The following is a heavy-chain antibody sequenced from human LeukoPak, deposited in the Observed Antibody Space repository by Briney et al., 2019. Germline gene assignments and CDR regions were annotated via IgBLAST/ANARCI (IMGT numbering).Heavy chain of an antibody. CDR1: GGSISSSLHY. CDR2: ISESGTT. V-gene: IGHV4-39*02. Sequence: PSETLSLTCSVSGGSISSSLHYWAWTRQPPGKGLEWLATISESGTTYYNPSLKSRVTISVDTSKNHFSLKLSSVTAADTAVYYCARRYYYVSGSYYNHFDPWGQGTLVTVSS. CDR3: ARRYYYVSGSYYNHFDP. J-gene: IGHJ5*02. D-gene: IGHD3-10*01.